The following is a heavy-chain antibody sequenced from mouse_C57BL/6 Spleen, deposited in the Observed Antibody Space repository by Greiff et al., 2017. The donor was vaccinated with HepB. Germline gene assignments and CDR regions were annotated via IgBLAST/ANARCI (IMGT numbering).Heavy chain of an antibody. V-gene: IGHV5-4*03. Sequence: DVMLVESGGGLVKPGGSLKLSCAASGFTFSSYAMSWVRQTPEKRLEWVATISDGGSYTYYPDNVKGRFTISRDNAKNNLYLQMSHLKSEDTAMYYCARVYYGSHYYAMDYWGQGTSVTVSS. J-gene: IGHJ4*01. CDR2: ISDGGSYT. CDR1: GFTFSSYA. CDR3: ARVYYGSHYYAMDY. D-gene: IGHD1-1*01.